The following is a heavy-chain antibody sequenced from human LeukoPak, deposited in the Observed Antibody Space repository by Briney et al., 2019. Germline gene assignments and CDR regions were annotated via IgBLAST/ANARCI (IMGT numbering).Heavy chain of an antibody. CDR3: ARPKHSGSYYYFDY. CDR2: ISAYNGNT. V-gene: IGHV1-18*01. CDR1: GYTFTSYG. D-gene: IGHD1-26*01. Sequence: GASVKVSCKASGYTFTSYGISWVRQAPGQGLEWMGWISAYNGNTNYAQKLQGRVTITADKSTSTAYMELSSLRSEDTAVYYCARPKHSGSYYYFDYWGQGTLVTVSS. J-gene: IGHJ4*02.